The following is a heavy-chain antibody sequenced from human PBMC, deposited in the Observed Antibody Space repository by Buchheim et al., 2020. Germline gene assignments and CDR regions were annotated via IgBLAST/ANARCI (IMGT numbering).Heavy chain of an antibody. CDR3: ARGGPSRAYDFWSGYYYYYGMDV. D-gene: IGHD3-3*01. Sequence: QVQLVESGGGVVQPGRSLRLSCAASGFTFSSYAMHWVRQAPGKGLEWVAVISYDGSNKYYADSVKGRFTISRDNSKNTLYLQMNSLRAEDTAVYYCARGGPSRAYDFWSGYYYYYGMDVWGQGTT. CDR1: GFTFSSYA. J-gene: IGHJ6*02. CDR2: ISYDGSNK. V-gene: IGHV3-30-3*01.